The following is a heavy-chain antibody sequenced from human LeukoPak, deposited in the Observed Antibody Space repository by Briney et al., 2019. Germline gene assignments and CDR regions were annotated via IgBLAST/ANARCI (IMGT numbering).Heavy chain of an antibody. Sequence: ASVKVSCKASGYSFINYGISWVRQAPGQGLEWMGWISAYNDDTRYAQKLQGRVTMTTDTSTRTAYMELRSLRSDDTAVCYCARESRSSGEDYWGQGTLVTVSS. D-gene: IGHD6-19*01. J-gene: IGHJ4*02. CDR2: ISAYNDDT. CDR1: GYSFINYG. CDR3: ARESRSSGEDY. V-gene: IGHV1-18*01.